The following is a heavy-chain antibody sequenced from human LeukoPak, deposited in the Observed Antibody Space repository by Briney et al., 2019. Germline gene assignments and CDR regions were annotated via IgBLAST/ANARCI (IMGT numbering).Heavy chain of an antibody. Sequence: SETLSLTCTASGGSISTSSFYWGWIRQPPGKGLEWIGSIYYSGSTYYSPSLKSRVTISVDTSKNQFSLKLSSVTAADTAVYYCARRRTRQPFDYWGQGTLVTVSS. CDR3: ARRRTRQPFDY. CDR2: IYYSGST. J-gene: IGHJ4*02. D-gene: IGHD3/OR15-3a*01. CDR1: GGSISTSSFY. V-gene: IGHV4-39*07.